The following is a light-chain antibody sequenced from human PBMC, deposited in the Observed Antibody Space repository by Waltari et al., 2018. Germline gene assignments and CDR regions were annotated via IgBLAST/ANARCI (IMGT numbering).Light chain of an antibody. J-gene: IGKJ4*01. CDR3: QQTSSTPS. CDR2: AAS. V-gene: IGKV1-39*01. Sequence: DIQMTQSPSSLSASVGDRVTITCRASQRIRSYLNWYQQKPGKVPKLLIYAASTLQDGVPSMFSGSGSGTDFSLTITSLQPEDFAFYYCQQTSSTPSFGGGTKVEIK. CDR1: QRIRSY.